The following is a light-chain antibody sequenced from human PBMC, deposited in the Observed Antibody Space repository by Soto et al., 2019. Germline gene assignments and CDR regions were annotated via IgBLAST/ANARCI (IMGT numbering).Light chain of an antibody. Sequence: QSALTQPRSVSGSPGQSVTISCTGTSXDVAIYNYISWYQQHPGEAPKLMIHDVSERPSGVPDRFSGSKSGNTASLTISGLQAEDEADYYCCSYAGSYTFARNVFGTGTKVTVL. V-gene: IGLV2-11*01. CDR2: DVS. CDR1: SXDVAIYNY. J-gene: IGLJ1*01. CDR3: CSYAGSYTFARNV.